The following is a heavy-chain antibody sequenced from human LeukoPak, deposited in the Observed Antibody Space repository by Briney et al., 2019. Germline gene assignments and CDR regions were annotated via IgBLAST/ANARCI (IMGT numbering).Heavy chain of an antibody. CDR1: GYTFTGYS. D-gene: IGHD7-27*01. V-gene: IGHV1-2*02. CDR2: TNPNSGGT. CDR3: ARDVGQTGDGEHFDY. Sequence: ASVKVSCMASGYTFTGYSMHWVRQAPGRGLEWMGWTNPNSGGTNYAQKFQGRVTMTRDTSISTAYMELSRLRSDDTAVYYCARDVGQTGDGEHFDYWGQGTLVTVSS. J-gene: IGHJ4*02.